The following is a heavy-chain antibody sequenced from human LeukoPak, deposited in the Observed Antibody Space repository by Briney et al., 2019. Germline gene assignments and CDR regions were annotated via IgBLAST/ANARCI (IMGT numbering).Heavy chain of an antibody. V-gene: IGHV3-21*01. Sequence: GGSLRLSCAASGFTFSSYSMNWVREAPGKGLEWVSSISSSSSYIYYADSVKGRFTISRDNAKNSLYLQMNSLRAEDTAVYYCARDKYYYDSSGYSHDAFDIWGQGTMVTVSS. D-gene: IGHD3-22*01. CDR2: ISSSSSYI. CDR1: GFTFSSYS. J-gene: IGHJ3*02. CDR3: ARDKYYYDSSGYSHDAFDI.